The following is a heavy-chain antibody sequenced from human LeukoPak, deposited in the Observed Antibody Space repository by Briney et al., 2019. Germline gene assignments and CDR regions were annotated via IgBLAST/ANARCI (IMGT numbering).Heavy chain of an antibody. V-gene: IGHV3-48*04. Sequence: GGSLRLSCAASGFTFSSYSMNWVRQAPGKGLEWVSYISSSSSTIYYADSVKGRFTISRDNAKNSLYLQMNSLRAEDTAVYYCARGFGYYYYYYMDVWGKGTTVTVSS. J-gene: IGHJ6*03. D-gene: IGHD3-10*01. CDR1: GFTFSSYS. CDR2: ISSSSSTI. CDR3: ARGFGYYYYYYMDV.